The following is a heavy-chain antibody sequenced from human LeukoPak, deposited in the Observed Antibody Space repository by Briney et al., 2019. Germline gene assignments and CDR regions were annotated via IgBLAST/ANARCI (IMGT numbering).Heavy chain of an antibody. D-gene: IGHD4-17*01. CDR3: AKDMTTVTTSGSDY. Sequence: GGSLRLSCAASGFTFSTYWMSWVRQAPGKGLEWVANIKQDGSEKYYVDSVKGRFTISRDNAKNSLYLQMNSLRAEDTAVYYCAKDMTTVTTSGSDYWGQGTLVTVSS. J-gene: IGHJ4*02. V-gene: IGHV3-7*03. CDR1: GFTFSTYW. CDR2: IKQDGSEK.